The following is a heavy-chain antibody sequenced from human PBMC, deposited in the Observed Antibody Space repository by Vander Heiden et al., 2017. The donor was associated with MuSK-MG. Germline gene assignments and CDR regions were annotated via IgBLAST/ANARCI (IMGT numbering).Heavy chain of an antibody. V-gene: IGHV3-53*02. D-gene: IGHD3-9*01. CDR2: IYKRGDT. CDR1: DFNVSDNY. CDR3: ARDPFGVYFVSGGLPQHFDL. Sequence: EAQLEETGGALIQPGGSLRLSCAGSDFNVSDNYMSWVRQAPGKGLQWVALIYKRGDTYYADSVKGRFTISRDKSKNTVYLQMNSLRAEDTAVYYCARDPFGVYFVSGGLPQHFDLWGRGTLVTVSS. J-gene: IGHJ2*01.